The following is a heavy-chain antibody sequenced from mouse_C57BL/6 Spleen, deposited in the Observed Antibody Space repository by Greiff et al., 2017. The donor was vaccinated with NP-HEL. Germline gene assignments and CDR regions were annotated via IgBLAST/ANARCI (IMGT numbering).Heavy chain of an antibody. Sequence: VQRVESGAELARPGASVKLSCKASGYTFTSYTMHWVKQRPGQGLEWIGYINPSSGYTKYNQKFKGKATLTADKSSITAYTQLSCLTSVDSSVYCCSREFIGFAYWGQGTLVTVSA. CDR2: INPSSGYT. J-gene: IGHJ3*01. CDR1: GYTFTSYT. V-gene: IGHV1-4*01. CDR3: SREFIGFAY. D-gene: IGHD1-2*01.